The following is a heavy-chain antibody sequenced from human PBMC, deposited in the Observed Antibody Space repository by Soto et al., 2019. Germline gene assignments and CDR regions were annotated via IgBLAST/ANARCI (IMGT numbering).Heavy chain of an antibody. V-gene: IGHV3-30*18. Sequence: VQLVESGGGVVQPGRSLRLSCAASGFTFSSYGMHWVRQAPGKGLEWVAVISYDGSNKYYADSVKGRFTISRDNSKNTLYLQMNSLRAEDTAVYYCAKDRARYCSSTSCPTYGMDVWGQGTTVTVSS. D-gene: IGHD2-2*01. CDR1: GFTFSSYG. CDR2: ISYDGSNK. J-gene: IGHJ6*02. CDR3: AKDRARYCSSTSCPTYGMDV.